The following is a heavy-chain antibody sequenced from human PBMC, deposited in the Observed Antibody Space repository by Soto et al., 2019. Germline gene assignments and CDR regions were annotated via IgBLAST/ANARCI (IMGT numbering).Heavy chain of an antibody. CDR2: ISGSGYST. J-gene: IGHJ4*02. CDR3: ARDRSHSSAYWWLDY. Sequence: VGSLRLSCVASGCTCISYAMSWVRQAPGKGLEWVSAISGSGYSTYYADSVKGRFTISRDNSKNTLYLQMNSLRAEDTALYYCARDRSHSSAYWWLDYWGQGTQLTVSS. D-gene: IGHD3-22*01. V-gene: IGHV3-23*01. CDR1: GCTCISYA.